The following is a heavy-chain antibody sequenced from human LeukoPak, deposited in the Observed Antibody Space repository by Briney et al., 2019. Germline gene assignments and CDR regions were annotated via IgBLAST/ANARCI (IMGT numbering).Heavy chain of an antibody. J-gene: IGHJ5*02. CDR2: INPNSGGT. V-gene: IGHV1-2*02. D-gene: IGHD3-16*01. CDR1: GYTFTGYY. Sequence: ASVKVSCKASGYTFTGYYMHWVRQAPGQGLEWMGWINPNSGGTNYAQKFQGRVTMTRDTSISTAYMELSRLRSDDTAVYYCARDSAVWGSLNWFDPWGQGTLVTVSS. CDR3: ARDSAVWGSLNWFDP.